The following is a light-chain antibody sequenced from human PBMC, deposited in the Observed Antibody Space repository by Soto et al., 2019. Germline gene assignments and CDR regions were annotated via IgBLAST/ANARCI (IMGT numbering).Light chain of an antibody. V-gene: IGLV2-14*01. J-gene: IGLJ1*01. CDR3: SSYSTISTSFYV. CDR1: SSDVGAYNY. Sequence: QSVLTQPASVSGSPGQSITISCTGTSSDVGAYNYVSWYQHHPGEAPRLMIYEVNYRPSGVSNRFSGSKSVNTASLTISGLQAEDEGDYYCSSYSTISTSFYV. CDR2: EVN.